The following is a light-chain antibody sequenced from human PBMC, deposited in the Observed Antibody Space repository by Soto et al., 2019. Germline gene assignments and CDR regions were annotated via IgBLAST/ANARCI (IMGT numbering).Light chain of an antibody. V-gene: IGKV2-30*02. Sequence: VNTQSPLALHVTLGQPASVSGXTSXRXVHNDGSIFLSWFQQRPGQSPRRLIYKASNRDSGVPDRFSGSGSGTEFTLKVSRLEAEDVAVYYCMQYNHWPSTFGQGTRLEIK. CDR3: MQYNHWPST. CDR2: KAS. J-gene: IGKJ5*01. CDR1: XRXVHNDGSIF.